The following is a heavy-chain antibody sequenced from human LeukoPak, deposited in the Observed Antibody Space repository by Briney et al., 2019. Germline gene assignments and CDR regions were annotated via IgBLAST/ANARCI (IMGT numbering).Heavy chain of an antibody. CDR2: IKKTGSET. CDR1: GFTFSNSW. D-gene: IGHD3-10*01. Sequence: AGGSLRLSCAASGFTFSNSWMSWVRQAPGKGLEWVAYIKKTGSETYYVDSVKGRFTISRDISNDTLFLQMSSLRAEDTAVYYRAKQAYGSGTYTTASFDSWGQGTLVTVSS. V-gene: IGHV3-7*03. CDR3: AKQAYGSGTYTTASFDS. J-gene: IGHJ4*02.